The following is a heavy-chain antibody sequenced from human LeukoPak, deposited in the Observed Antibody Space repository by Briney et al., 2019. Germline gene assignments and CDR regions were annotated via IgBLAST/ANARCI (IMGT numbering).Heavy chain of an antibody. CDR2: INHSGST. J-gene: IGHJ4*02. CDR3: ARVLRKLSAAGNDY. D-gene: IGHD6-13*01. V-gene: IGHV4-34*01. CDR1: GGSFSGYY. Sequence: SEALSLTCAVYGGSFSGYYWSWIRQPPGKGLEWIGEINHSGSTNYNPSLKSRVTISVDTSKNQFSLKLSSVTAADTAVDYCARVLRKLSAAGNDYWGQGTLVTVSS.